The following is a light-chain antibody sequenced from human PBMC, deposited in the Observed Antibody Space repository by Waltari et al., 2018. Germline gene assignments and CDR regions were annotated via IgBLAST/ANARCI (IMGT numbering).Light chain of an antibody. CDR2: KAS. J-gene: IGKJ1*01. Sequence: DIQLTQSPSSLSASVGDRVTITCRASQGISSYLAWYQQKPVKAPKLLIYKASSLQSGVPSRFSGSGSGTEFTLTISSLQPEDFAVYYCQQRNSYPWTFGQGTKVEIK. CDR1: QGISSY. CDR3: QQRNSYPWT. V-gene: IGKV1-9*01.